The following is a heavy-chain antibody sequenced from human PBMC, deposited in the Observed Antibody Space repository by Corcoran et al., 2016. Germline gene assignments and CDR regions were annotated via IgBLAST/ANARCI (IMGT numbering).Heavy chain of an antibody. Sequence: QVQLVQSGAEVKKPGASVKVSCKASGYTFTSYDISWVRQAPGQGLEWMGWISAYNGNTNYAQKLQGRVTMTTDTSTSTAYMELRSLRSDDTAVYYCARGTLLRFLEWLSSHGYYYGMDVWGQGTTVTVSS. D-gene: IGHD3-3*01. CDR1: GYTFTSYD. CDR2: ISAYNGNT. CDR3: ARGTLLRFLEWLSSHGYYYGMDV. J-gene: IGHJ6*02. V-gene: IGHV1-18*01.